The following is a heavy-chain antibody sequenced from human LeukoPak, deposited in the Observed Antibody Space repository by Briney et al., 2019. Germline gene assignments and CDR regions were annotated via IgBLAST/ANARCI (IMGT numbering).Heavy chain of an antibody. V-gene: IGHV1-18*01. Sequence: ASVKVSCKASGYTFTSYGISWVRQAPGQGLDWMGWISAYNGNTNYAQKLQGRVTMTTDTSTSTAYMELRSLRSDDTAVYYCARAGRSPIAVAGTYYYYYGMNVWGQGTTVTVSS. CDR1: GYTFTSYG. CDR2: ISAYNGNT. J-gene: IGHJ6*02. CDR3: ARAGRSPIAVAGTYYYYYGMNV. D-gene: IGHD6-19*01.